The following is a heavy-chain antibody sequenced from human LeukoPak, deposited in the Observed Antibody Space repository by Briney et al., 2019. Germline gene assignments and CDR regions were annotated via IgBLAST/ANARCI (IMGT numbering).Heavy chain of an antibody. CDR3: THSAGIVVVTSEDEYFQH. Sequence: SGPTLVNPTQTLTLTCTFSGFSLSTSGVGVGWIRQPPGKALEWLAIIFWDDDKRYNPSLKSRLSIIKDTSKDQVVLTMTNMDPADTATYYCTHSAGIVVVTSEDEYFQHWGQGSLVIVSS. V-gene: IGHV2-5*02. D-gene: IGHD2-21*02. CDR1: GFSLSTSGVG. CDR2: IFWDDDK. J-gene: IGHJ1*01.